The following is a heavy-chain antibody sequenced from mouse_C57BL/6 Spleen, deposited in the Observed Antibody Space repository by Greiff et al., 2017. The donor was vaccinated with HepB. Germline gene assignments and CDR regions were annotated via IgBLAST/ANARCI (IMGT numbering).Heavy chain of an antibody. J-gene: IGHJ2*01. CDR3: TRRSHDGYPYYFDY. V-gene: IGHV1-5*01. D-gene: IGHD2-3*01. CDR2: IYPGNSDT. CDR1: GYTFTSYW. Sequence: VQLKQSGTVLARPGASVKMSCKTSGYTFTSYWMHWVKQRPGQGLEWIGAIYPGNSDTSYNQKFKGKAKLTAVTSASTAYMELSSLTNEDSAVYYCTRRSHDGYPYYFDYWGQGTTLTVSS.